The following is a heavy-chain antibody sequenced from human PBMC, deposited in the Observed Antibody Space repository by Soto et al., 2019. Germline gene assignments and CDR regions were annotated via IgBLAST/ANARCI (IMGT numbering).Heavy chain of an antibody. D-gene: IGHD6-25*01. J-gene: IGHJ5*02. CDR3: AREGGSETLQPSYNWFDT. Sequence: ASVKVSCKASGYTFTDYHIHWLRQSPGQGLEFMGWINANNGGAGSAQQFQGRVTVTRDTSITTVYMELSNLRSDDTAVYYCAREGGSETLQPSYNWFDTWGQGTLVTVSS. CDR2: INANNGGA. V-gene: IGHV1-2*02. CDR1: GYTFTDYH.